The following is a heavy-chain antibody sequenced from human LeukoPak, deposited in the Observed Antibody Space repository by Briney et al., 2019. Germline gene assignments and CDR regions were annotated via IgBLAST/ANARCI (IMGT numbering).Heavy chain of an antibody. V-gene: IGHV4-38-2*02. CDR3: ARDPYYDSSGYPHRDAFDI. D-gene: IGHD3-22*01. CDR1: GGSISSYY. J-gene: IGHJ3*02. Sequence: SETLSLTCTVSGGSISSYYWSWIRQPPGKGLEWIGSIYHSGSTYYNPSLKSRVTISVDTSRNQFSLKLSSVTAADTAVYYCARDPYYDSSGYPHRDAFDIWGQGTMVTVSS. CDR2: IYHSGST.